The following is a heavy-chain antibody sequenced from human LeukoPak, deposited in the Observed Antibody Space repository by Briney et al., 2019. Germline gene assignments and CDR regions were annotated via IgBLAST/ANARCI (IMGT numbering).Heavy chain of an antibody. Sequence: SETLSLTCTVSGGPISSYYWSWIRQPPGKGLEWIGYIYYSGSTNYNPSLKSRVTISVDTSKNQFSLKLSSVTAADTAVYYCARGIHYCSSTSCYSHFDYWGQGTLVTVSS. J-gene: IGHJ4*02. D-gene: IGHD2-2*01. V-gene: IGHV4-59*01. CDR3: ARGIHYCSSTSCYSHFDY. CDR2: IYYSGST. CDR1: GGPISSYY.